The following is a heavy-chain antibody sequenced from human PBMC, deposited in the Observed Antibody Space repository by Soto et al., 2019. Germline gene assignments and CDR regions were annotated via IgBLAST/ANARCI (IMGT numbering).Heavy chain of an antibody. CDR2: SNIGNGNT. Sequence: QVQLVQSGAEVKKPGASVRVSCRTSGYTFTSYASHWVRQAPGQGLEWMAWSNIGNGNTKYSQKFQGRVTVSRDTSASTAYMELSSLRSEDTAVYYCAGEPLCGGVCYDHWLDPWGQGTLVTGSS. J-gene: IGHJ5*02. CDR1: GYTFTSYA. D-gene: IGHD2-21*02. V-gene: IGHV1-3*04. CDR3: AGEPLCGGVCYDHWLDP.